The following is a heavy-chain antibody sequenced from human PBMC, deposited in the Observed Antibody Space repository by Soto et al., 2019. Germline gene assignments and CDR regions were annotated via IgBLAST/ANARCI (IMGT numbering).Heavy chain of an antibody. J-gene: IGHJ6*02. V-gene: IGHV3-23*01. CDR2: ISGSGGST. CDR3: AKDLRYCSGGSCYSNYYYGMDV. D-gene: IGHD2-15*01. Sequence: GGSLRLSCAASGFTFSSYAMSWVRQAPGKGLEWVSAISGSGGSTYYADSVKGRFTISRDNSKNTLYLQMNSLRAEDTAVYYCAKDLRYCSGGSCYSNYYYGMDVWGQGTTVTVSS. CDR1: GFTFSSYA.